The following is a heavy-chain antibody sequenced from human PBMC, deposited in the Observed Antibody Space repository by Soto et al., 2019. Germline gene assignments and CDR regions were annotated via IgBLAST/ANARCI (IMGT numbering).Heavy chain of an antibody. CDR3: ARSVEGHFDY. CDR1: GFTFSVYS. CDR2: ITSDTKTI. V-gene: IGHV3-48*02. J-gene: IGHJ4*02. Sequence: EVPLVESGGDLVQREGSLRLSCVASGFTFSVYSMNWVRQAPGKGLEWFSYITSDTKTIKYADSVKGRFTISRDNAKNSVYLRMNSLRDEDTAVYYCARSVEGHFDYWGQGTVVTVSS. D-gene: IGHD6-19*01.